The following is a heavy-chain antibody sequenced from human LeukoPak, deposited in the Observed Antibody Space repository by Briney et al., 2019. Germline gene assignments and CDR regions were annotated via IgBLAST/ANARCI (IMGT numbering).Heavy chain of an antibody. CDR1: GFTFSSYS. Sequence: PGGSLRLSCAASGFTFSSYSMNWVRQAPGKGLEWVSYISSSSSTIYYADSVKGRFTISRDNAKNSLYLQMNSLRAEDTAVYYCARALPQLPSLRFGWFDPWGQGTLVTVSS. V-gene: IGHV3-48*04. CDR3: ARALPQLPSLRFGWFDP. J-gene: IGHJ5*02. CDR2: ISSSSSTI. D-gene: IGHD2-2*01.